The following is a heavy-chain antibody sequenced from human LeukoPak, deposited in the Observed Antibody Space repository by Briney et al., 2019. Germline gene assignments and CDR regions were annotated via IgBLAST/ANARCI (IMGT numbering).Heavy chain of an antibody. Sequence: ASVKVSCKASGYTFTGYYMHWVREAPGQGLEWMGWINPNSGGTNYAQKFQGRVTMTRDTSISTAYMELSRLRSDDTAVYYCARSAHYYDSSGRWFDPWGQGTLVTVSS. CDR2: INPNSGGT. CDR3: ARSAHYYDSSGRWFDP. J-gene: IGHJ5*02. D-gene: IGHD3-22*01. V-gene: IGHV1-2*02. CDR1: GYTFTGYY.